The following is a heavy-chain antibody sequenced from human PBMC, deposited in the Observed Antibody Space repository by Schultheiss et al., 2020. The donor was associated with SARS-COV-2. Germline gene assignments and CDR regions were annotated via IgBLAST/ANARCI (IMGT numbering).Heavy chain of an antibody. CDR3: ARGAYYYDSSDYVWFDL. CDR1: GGSISSYY. Sequence: SETLSLTCTVSGGSISSYYWSWIRQPPGNGLEWIGHIYYSGSTSYNPSLKSRVTISVDTSKNHFSLKLSSVTAADTAVYYCARGAYYYDSSDYVWFDLWGQGTLVTVSS. CDR2: IYYSGST. D-gene: IGHD3-22*01. V-gene: IGHV4-59*01. J-gene: IGHJ5*02.